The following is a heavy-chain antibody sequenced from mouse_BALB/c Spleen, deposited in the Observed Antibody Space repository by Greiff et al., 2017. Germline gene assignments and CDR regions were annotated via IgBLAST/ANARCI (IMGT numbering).Heavy chain of an antibody. CDR3: AASYGNYVWFAD. D-gene: IGHD2-1*01. CDR2: ISSGSSTI. J-gene: IGHJ3*01. Sequence: VQLKESGGGLVQPGGSRKLSCAASGFTFSSFGMHWVRQAPEKGLEWVAYISSGSSTIYYADTVKGRFTISRDNPKNTLFLQMTSLRSEDTAMYYCAASYGNYVWFADWGQGTLVTVSA. V-gene: IGHV5-17*02. CDR1: GFTFSSFG.